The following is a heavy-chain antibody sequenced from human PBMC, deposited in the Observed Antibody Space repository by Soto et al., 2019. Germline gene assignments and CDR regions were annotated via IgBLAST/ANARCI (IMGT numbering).Heavy chain of an antibody. CDR2: VNHSGTN. CDR3: ARGIGYCSSINCYSSRRLRFDS. CDR1: GGSFSGYY. J-gene: IGHJ4*02. V-gene: IGHV4-34*01. D-gene: IGHD2-2*01. Sequence: QVQLQQWGAGLLKPSETLSLTCAVYGGSFSGYYWTWIRQSPEKGLEWIGEVNHSGTNYYNPALKTRVSISVHRPKSLLSLKMSAVTAAGTAVYYCARGIGYCSSINCYSSRRLRFDSWGEGTLVTVSS.